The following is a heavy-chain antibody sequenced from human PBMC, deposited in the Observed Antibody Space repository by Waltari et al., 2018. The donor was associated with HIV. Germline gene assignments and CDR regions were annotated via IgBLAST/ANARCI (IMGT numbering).Heavy chain of an antibody. Sequence: EVQLVESGGGLVQPGGSLRLSCAASGFTFSSYWMSWVRQAPGKGLEWVANKKQEGSEKYYGDSVKGRFTISRDNAKNSLYLQMNSLRAEDTAVYYCARDGPSGWYYYYYGMDVWGQGTTVTVSS. V-gene: IGHV3-7*04. CDR2: KKQEGSEK. J-gene: IGHJ6*02. CDR1: GFTFSSYW. D-gene: IGHD6-19*01. CDR3: ARDGPSGWYYYYYGMDV.